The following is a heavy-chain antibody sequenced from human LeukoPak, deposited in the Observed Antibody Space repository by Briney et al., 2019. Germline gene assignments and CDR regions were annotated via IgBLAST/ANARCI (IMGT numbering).Heavy chain of an antibody. CDR3: ARERGGNWFDY. V-gene: IGHV4-59*01. D-gene: IGHD1-20*01. Sequence: PSETLSLTCTVFGGSISNYYWSWIRQPPGKGLEWIGYIHYSGSTNYNPSLKSRVTISVDTSKNQFSLKLSSVTAADTAVYYCARERGGNWFDYWGQGTLVTVSS. CDR2: IHYSGST. CDR1: GGSISNYY. J-gene: IGHJ4*02.